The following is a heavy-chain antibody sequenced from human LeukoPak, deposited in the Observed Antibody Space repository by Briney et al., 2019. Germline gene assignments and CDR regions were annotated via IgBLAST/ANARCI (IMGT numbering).Heavy chain of an antibody. J-gene: IGHJ4*02. CDR1: GYTFTSYG. Sequence: ASXXVSCKASGYTFTSYGISWVRQAPGQGGEWMGWISAYNGNTNYAQKLQGRVTITTETTTRTAYMELRRVRSDDTAVYYCARAGYYYDSSGYYEPLDYWGQGTLVTVSS. CDR2: ISAYNGNT. D-gene: IGHD3-22*01. CDR3: ARAGYYYDSSGYYEPLDY. V-gene: IGHV1-18*01.